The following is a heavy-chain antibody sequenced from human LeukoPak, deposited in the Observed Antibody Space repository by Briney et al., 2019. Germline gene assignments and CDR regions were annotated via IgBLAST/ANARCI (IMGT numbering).Heavy chain of an antibody. J-gene: IGHJ4*02. CDR2: ISSSSSYI. CDR3: ASLIVGAIDY. Sequence: GGSLRLSCAASGFTFSSYSMNWVRQAPGQGLEWVSSISSSSSYIYYADSVKGRFTISRDNAKNSLYLQMNSLRAEDTAVYYCASLIVGAIDYWGQGTLVTVSS. D-gene: IGHD1-26*01. V-gene: IGHV3-21*01. CDR1: GFTFSSYS.